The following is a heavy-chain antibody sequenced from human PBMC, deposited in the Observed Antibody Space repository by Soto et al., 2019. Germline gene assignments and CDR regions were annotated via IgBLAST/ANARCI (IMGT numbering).Heavy chain of an antibody. CDR1: GDSISSSSYH. CDR3: VRRKHGDGSGWGEFEY. D-gene: IGHD6-19*01. J-gene: IGHJ4*02. CDR2: IYYSGTT. V-gene: IGHV4-39*01. Sequence: QLQLQESGPGLVKPSETLSLTCTVSGDSISSSSYHWGWIRQAPGKGLECIGSIYYSGTTYYNPSLKSRVTISVDTSKNQFSLKLSSVTAADTAVYYCVRRKHGDGSGWGEFEYWGQGTLVTVSS.